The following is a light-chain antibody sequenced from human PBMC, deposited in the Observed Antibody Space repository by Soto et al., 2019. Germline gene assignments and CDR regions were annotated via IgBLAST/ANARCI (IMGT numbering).Light chain of an antibody. CDR2: GAS. V-gene: IGKV3-15*01. CDR1: QSVSDN. J-gene: IGKJ2*01. CDR3: QQSNNWPYT. Sequence: EVVMTQSPATLSVSPGERATLSCRASQSVSDNLAWYQQKAGQAPRLLIYGASTRATGIPARFSGSVSGTDFTLTISSLQSEDFAVYYCQQSNNWPYTFGQGTKLDIK.